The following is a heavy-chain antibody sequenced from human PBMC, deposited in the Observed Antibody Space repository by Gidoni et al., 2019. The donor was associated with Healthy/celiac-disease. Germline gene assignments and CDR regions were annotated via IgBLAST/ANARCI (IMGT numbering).Heavy chain of an antibody. J-gene: IGHJ4*02. D-gene: IGHD4-4*01. V-gene: IGHV3-21*01. Sequence: EVQLVESGGGLVKPGGSLRLSWAASGFTFSSYSMNWVSQAPGKGLGWVSSISSSSSYIYYADSVKGRFTISRDNAKNSLYLQMNSLRAEDTAVYYCVRSTVTTVGYWGQGTLVTVSS. CDR2: ISSSSSYI. CDR1: GFTFSSYS. CDR3: VRSTVTTVGY.